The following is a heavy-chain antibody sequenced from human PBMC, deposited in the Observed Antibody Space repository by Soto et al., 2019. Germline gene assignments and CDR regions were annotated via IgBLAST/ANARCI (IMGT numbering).Heavy chain of an antibody. J-gene: IGHJ6*02. V-gene: IGHV5-51*01. CDR1: GYSFTSYW. D-gene: IGHD2-2*01. Sequence: PGESLKISCKGSGYSFTSYWIGWVRQMPGKGLEWMGIIYPGDSDTRYSPSFQGQVTISADKSISTAYLQWSSLKASDTAMYYCAIPHNEGYCISTSCYGGSLYYGMDVWGQGTTVTVSS. CDR2: IYPGDSDT. CDR3: AIPHNEGYCISTSCYGGSLYYGMDV.